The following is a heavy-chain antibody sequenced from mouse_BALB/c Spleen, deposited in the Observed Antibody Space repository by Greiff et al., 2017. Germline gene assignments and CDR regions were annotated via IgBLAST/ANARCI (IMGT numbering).Heavy chain of an antibody. Sequence: QVQLQQPGAELVKPGASVKLSCKASGYTFTSYWMHWVKQRPGQGLEWIGEIDPSDSYTNYNQKFKGKATLTVDKSSSTAYMQLSSLTSEDSAVYYCATYYDFFAYWGQGTLVTVSA. V-gene: IGHV1-69*02. CDR3: ATYYDFFAY. CDR2: IDPSDSYT. J-gene: IGHJ3*01. D-gene: IGHD2-4*01. CDR1: GYTFTSYW.